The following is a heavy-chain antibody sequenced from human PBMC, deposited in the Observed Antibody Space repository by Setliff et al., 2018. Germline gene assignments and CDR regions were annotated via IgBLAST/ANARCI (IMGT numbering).Heavy chain of an antibody. CDR3: ARWMRSGQGLDC. CDR2: ISASSDYM. Sequence: GGSLRLSCTTSGFTFGDYAITWVRQAPGKGLEWVSYISASSDYMLYRASVKGRFTVSRDNAKNSLYLQMNSLRAEDTAIYYCARWMRSGQGLDCWGQGTLVTVSS. V-gene: IGHV3-21*05. CDR1: GFTFGDYA. D-gene: IGHD2-15*01. J-gene: IGHJ4*02.